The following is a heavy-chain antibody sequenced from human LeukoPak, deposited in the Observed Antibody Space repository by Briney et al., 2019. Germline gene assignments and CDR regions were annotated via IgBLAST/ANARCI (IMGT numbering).Heavy chain of an antibody. CDR1: GYTFTTYD. J-gene: IGHJ5*02. D-gene: IGHD6-13*01. V-gene: IGHV1-8*01. Sequence: GASVKVSCKASGYTFTTYDINWVRQATGQGLEWMAWMNPNSGNTGYAQKFQGRVTMTRNTSISTAYMELSSLRSEDTAVYYCARGLGYSSSWYDWFDPWGQGTLVTVSS. CDR2: MNPNSGNT. CDR3: ARGLGYSSSWYDWFDP.